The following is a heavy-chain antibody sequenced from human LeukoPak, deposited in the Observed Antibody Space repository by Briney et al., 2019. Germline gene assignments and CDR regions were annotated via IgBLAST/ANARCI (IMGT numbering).Heavy chain of an antibody. D-gene: IGHD3-9*01. CDR2: IKPYNGET. CDR1: GYTFTGYY. Sequence: GASVKVSCKASGYTFTGYYMHWVRQAPGQGLEWMGWIKPYNGETKYAQKFQGRLTLTRDTSISTAYMELSRLRSDDTAVYYCARATREIRSFDRSDAFEIWGQGTMVTVSS. V-gene: IGHV1-2*02. CDR3: ARATREIRSFDRSDAFEI. J-gene: IGHJ3*02.